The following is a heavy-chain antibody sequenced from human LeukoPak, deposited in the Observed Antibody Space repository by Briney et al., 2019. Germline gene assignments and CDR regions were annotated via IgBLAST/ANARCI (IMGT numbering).Heavy chain of an antibody. CDR2: ISYDGSNK. J-gene: IGHJ4*02. D-gene: IGHD3-10*01. CDR3: ARANYYGSGSYRQADY. CDR1: GFTLSSYA. V-gene: IGHV3-30-3*01. Sequence: GGSLRLSCAASGFTLSSYAMHWVRQAPGKGLEWVAVISYDGSNKYYADSVKGRFTISRDNSKNTLYLQMNSLRAEDTAVYYCARANYYGSGSYRQADYWGQGTLVTVSP.